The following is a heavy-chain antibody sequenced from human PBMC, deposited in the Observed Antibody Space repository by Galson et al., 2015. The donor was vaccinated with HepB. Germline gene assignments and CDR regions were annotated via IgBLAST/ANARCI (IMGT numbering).Heavy chain of an antibody. D-gene: IGHD2-2*01. Sequence: SLRLSCAASGFTFSSYGMHWVRQAPGKGLEWVAVIADDGRDKKYADSVKGRFTISRDNSKNILYVQMNSLRTEDTAVYYCAKDRKIGPAGYYFDYWGQGTLVTVSS. CDR3: AKDRKIGPAGYYFDY. CDR1: GFTFSSYG. CDR2: IADDGRDK. J-gene: IGHJ4*02. V-gene: IGHV3-30*18.